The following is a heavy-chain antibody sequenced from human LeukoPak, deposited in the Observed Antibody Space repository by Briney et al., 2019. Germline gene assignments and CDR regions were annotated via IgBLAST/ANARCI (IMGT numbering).Heavy chain of an antibody. Sequence: PSETLSLTCTVSGASISSGSYSWSWIRQPAGKGLEWIGRIYNSGSTNYNPSLKSRVTISVDTSKNQFSLKLSSVTAADTAVYYCARTLLWFGETWSYYFDYWGQGTLVTVSS. CDR2: IYNSGST. D-gene: IGHD3-10*01. CDR3: ARTLLWFGETWSYYFDY. CDR1: GASISSGSYS. J-gene: IGHJ4*02. V-gene: IGHV4-61*02.